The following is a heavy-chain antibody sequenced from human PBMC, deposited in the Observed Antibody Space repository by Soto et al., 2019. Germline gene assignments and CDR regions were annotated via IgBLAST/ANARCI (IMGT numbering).Heavy chain of an antibody. Sequence: SETLSLTCTVSGGSISSGGYYWSWIRQHPGKGLEWIGYIYYSGSTYYNPSLKSRVTISVDTSKNQFSLKLSSVTAADTAVYYCARAAATISDRRYNWFDPWGQGTLVTVSS. J-gene: IGHJ5*02. D-gene: IGHD5-12*01. CDR3: ARAAATISDRRYNWFDP. CDR2: IYYSGST. V-gene: IGHV4-31*03. CDR1: GGSISSGGYY.